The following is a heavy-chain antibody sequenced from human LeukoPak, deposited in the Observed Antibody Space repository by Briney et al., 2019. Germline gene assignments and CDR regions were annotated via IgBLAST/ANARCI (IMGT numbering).Heavy chain of an antibody. CDR3: ARDPAVALYFDY. J-gene: IGHJ4*02. CDR2: IYTSGST. D-gene: IGHD6-19*01. CDR1: AGSISSYY. Sequence: PSETLSLTCTVSAGSISSYYWSWIRQPARGGLEWIGRIYTSGSTNYNPSLKSRVTMSVDTSKNQFSLKLSSVTAADTAVYYCARDPAVALYFDYWGQGTLVTVCS. V-gene: IGHV4-4*07.